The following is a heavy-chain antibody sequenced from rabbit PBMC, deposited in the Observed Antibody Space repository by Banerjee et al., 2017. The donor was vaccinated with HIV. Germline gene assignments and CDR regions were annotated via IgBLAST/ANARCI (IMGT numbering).Heavy chain of an antibody. V-gene: IGHV1S40*01. CDR2: IVAGSSGNT. D-gene: IGHD1-1*01. Sequence: QSLEESGGDLVKPGASLTLTCTASGFSSSSNAMCWVRQAPGKGLEWIACIVAGSSGNTYYASWAKGRFTISKPSSTTVTLQVTSLTAADTATYFCARSASSVSGYYDYGMDLWGPGTLVTVS. CDR1: GFSSSSNA. J-gene: IGHJ6*01. CDR3: ARSASSVSGYYDYGMDL.